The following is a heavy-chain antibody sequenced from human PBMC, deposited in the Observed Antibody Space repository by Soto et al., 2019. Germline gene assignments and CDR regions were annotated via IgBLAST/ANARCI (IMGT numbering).Heavy chain of an antibody. CDR2: ISAYNGNT. V-gene: IGHV1-18*04. Sequence: ASVKVSCKASGYTFTSYGISWVRQAPGQGLEWMGWISAYNGNTNYAQKLQGRVTMTTDTSTSTAYMELRSLRSDDTAVYYCARDRYYSTYYYYYGMDVWGQGTTATVSS. CDR1: GYTFTSYG. CDR3: ARDRYYSTYYYYYGMDV. J-gene: IGHJ6*02. D-gene: IGHD1-1*01.